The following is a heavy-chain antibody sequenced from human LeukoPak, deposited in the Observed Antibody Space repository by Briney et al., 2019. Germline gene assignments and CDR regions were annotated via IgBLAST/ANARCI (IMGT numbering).Heavy chain of an antibody. J-gene: IGHJ4*02. D-gene: IGHD1-26*01. CDR2: INHSGST. V-gene: IGHV4-34*01. CDR3: ATSRMGAPGLIDY. Sequence: SETLSLTCAVYGGAFSGYYRSWIRQPPGKGLEWRGEINHSGSTNYNPSLKSRVTISVDTSKNKFSLKLSSVTAADTAVYYCATSRMGAPGLIDYWGQGTLVTVSS. CDR1: GGAFSGYY.